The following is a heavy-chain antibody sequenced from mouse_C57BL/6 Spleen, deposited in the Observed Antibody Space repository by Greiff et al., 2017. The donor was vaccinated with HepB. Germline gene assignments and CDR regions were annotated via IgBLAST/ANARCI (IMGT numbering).Heavy chain of an antibody. J-gene: IGHJ4*01. CDR2: IYPGDGDT. CDR1: GYAFSSSW. CDR3: ARLLTGRNYYAMDY. D-gene: IGHD4-1*01. Sequence: VQLQQSGPELVKPGASVKISCKASGYAFSSSWMNWVKQRPGKGLEWIGRIYPGDGDTNYNGKFKGKATLTADKSSSTAYMQLSSLTSEDSAVYFCARLLTGRNYYAMDYWGQGTSVTVSS. V-gene: IGHV1-82*01.